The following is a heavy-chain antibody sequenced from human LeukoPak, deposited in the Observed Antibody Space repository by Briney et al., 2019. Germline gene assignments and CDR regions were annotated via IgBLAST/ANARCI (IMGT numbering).Heavy chain of an antibody. CDR2: FDREDGET. Sequence: ASVKVSCKVSGYTLTELSMHWVRQAPGKGPEWMGGFDREDGETIYAQKFQGRVTMTEDTSTDTVYMELSSLRSEDTAVYYCATDPYYYDSSGYQPWGQGTLVTVSS. CDR1: GYTLTELS. V-gene: IGHV1-24*01. J-gene: IGHJ5*02. CDR3: ATDPYYYDSSGYQP. D-gene: IGHD3-22*01.